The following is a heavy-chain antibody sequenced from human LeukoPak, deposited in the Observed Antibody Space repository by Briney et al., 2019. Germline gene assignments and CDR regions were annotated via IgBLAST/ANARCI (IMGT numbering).Heavy chain of an antibody. Sequence: GGSLRLSCAASGFTFSSYGMSWVRQAPGKGLEWVGLIRSTAYGGTTEYAASVKGRFTISRDDSKSIAYLQMNSLKIEDTAEYYCTRPYYDVLTGYYKYWYFDLWGRGTLVTVSS. CDR1: GFTFSSYG. CDR3: TRPYYDVLTGYYKYWYFDL. J-gene: IGHJ2*01. V-gene: IGHV3-49*04. D-gene: IGHD3-9*01. CDR2: IRSTAYGGTT.